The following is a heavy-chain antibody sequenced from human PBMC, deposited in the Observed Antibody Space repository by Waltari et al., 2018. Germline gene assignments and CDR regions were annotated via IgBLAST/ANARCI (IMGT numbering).Heavy chain of an antibody. J-gene: IGHJ4*02. V-gene: IGHV4-4*08. D-gene: IGHD5-18*01. Sequence: QVQLQESGPGLLKPSETLSLTCSVSGASMRSNYWSWIRQSPEQGLEWIGYIYTTGSTNYNPSLESRVSISLDTSKNQFSLNLYSVIAADTAVYYCARRELDSYGGYYFDYWGQGVLVTVSS. CDR3: ARRELDSYGGYYFDY. CDR1: GASMRSNY. CDR2: IYTTGST.